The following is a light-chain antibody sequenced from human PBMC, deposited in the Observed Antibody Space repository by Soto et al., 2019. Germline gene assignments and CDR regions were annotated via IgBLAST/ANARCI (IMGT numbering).Light chain of an antibody. J-gene: IGKJ3*01. Sequence: DIVVTQSPDFMAVSLGERATMNCKSSQSIFDRSHDKKYLAWYQQKPGQPPKLLIYWATARESGVPDRFSGSGSETDFTLTISSMQAEDAAVYYCQQYYSLPLTFGPGTKVDIK. CDR3: QQYYSLPLT. CDR1: QSIFDRSHDKKY. CDR2: WAT. V-gene: IGKV4-1*01.